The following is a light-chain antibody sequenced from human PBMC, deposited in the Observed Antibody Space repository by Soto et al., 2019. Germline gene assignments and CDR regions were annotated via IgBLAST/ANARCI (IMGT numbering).Light chain of an antibody. Sequence: QSVLTQPRSVSGSPGQSVTISCTGTSTDVGYYNYVSWYQQHPGKAPKLMIYDVTKRPSGVPDRFSGSKSGNTASLTISGLQAEDEADYYCCSYAGYYTSVFGGGTQLTVL. CDR2: DVT. CDR3: CSYAGYYTSV. J-gene: IGLJ2*01. CDR1: STDVGYYNY. V-gene: IGLV2-11*01.